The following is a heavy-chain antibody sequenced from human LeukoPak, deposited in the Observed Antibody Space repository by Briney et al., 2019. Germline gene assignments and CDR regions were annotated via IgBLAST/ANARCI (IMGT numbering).Heavy chain of an antibody. CDR2: ISYHGRDK. V-gene: IGHV3-30*18. J-gene: IGHJ5*02. CDR1: GFTFSSYS. D-gene: IGHD3-22*01. CDR3: TKGRGGGGRRINLMVGGYGP. Sequence: GGSLRLSCAASGFTFSSYSMNWVRQAPGKGLEWVAAISYHGRDKYYADAVSGRFTISRDNSKNTLHLEMNSLRTDDTAVYYCTKGRGGGGRRINLMVGGYGPWGRGTQVTVSS.